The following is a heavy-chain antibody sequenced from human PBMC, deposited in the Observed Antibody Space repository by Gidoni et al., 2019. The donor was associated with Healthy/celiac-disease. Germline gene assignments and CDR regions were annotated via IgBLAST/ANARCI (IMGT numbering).Heavy chain of an antibody. CDR1: GYTSTSYA. Sequence: QVQLVQSGAEVKKPGASVKVSCKASGYTSTSYAMHWVRQAPGQRLEWMGWINAGNGNTKYSQKFQGRVTITSDTSASTAYMELSSLRSEDTAVYYCARDCSGGSCSLYFDYWGQGTLVTVSS. CDR2: INAGNGNT. V-gene: IGHV1-3*01. D-gene: IGHD2-15*01. J-gene: IGHJ4*02. CDR3: ARDCSGGSCSLYFDY.